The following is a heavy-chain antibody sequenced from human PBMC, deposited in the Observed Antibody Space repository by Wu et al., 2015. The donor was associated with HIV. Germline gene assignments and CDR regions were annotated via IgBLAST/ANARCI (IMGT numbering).Heavy chain of an antibody. CDR2: ISHYNGNI. D-gene: IGHD3-10*01. J-gene: IGHJ4*02. V-gene: IGHV1-18*01. CDR1: GYSFMNYG. Sequence: QVQLVQSGAEVKKPGASVKISCKASGYSFMNYGISWVRQAPGQGPEWMGWISHYNGNIKYSQKLQGRVSLTADPSTTTAYMELRSLRSDDTAVYFCARDLGDYYNSGTPDTTWGQGTLVHRLL. CDR3: ARDLGDYYNSGTPDTT.